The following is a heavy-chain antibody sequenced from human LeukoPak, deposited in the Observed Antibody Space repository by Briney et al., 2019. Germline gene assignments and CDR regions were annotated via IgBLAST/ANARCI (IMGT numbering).Heavy chain of an antibody. D-gene: IGHD1-14*01. CDR2: ISSSSSTI. Sequence: GGSLRLSCAASGFTFSSYSMNWVRQAPGKGLEWVSYISSSSSTIYYADSVKGRFTISRDNAKNSLYLQMNSLRAEDTASYYCVTGNSGNSVHYWGQGTLVTVSS. CDR3: VTGNSGNSVHY. V-gene: IGHV3-48*01. J-gene: IGHJ4*02. CDR1: GFTFSSYS.